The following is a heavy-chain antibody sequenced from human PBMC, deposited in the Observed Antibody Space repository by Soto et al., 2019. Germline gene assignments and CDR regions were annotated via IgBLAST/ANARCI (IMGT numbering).Heavy chain of an antibody. CDR1: GYTFTSYG. D-gene: IGHD3-10*01. CDR2: ISAYNGNT. CDR3: ARDHWGLLWFGELNPWRKYYFDY. J-gene: IGHJ4*02. Sequence: QVQLVQSGAEVKKPGASVKVSCKASGYTFTSYGISWVRQAPGQGLEWMGWISAYNGNTNYAQKLQGRVTMTTDTSTSTAYMELRSLRSDDTTVYYCARDHWGLLWFGELNPWRKYYFDYWGQGTLVTVSS. V-gene: IGHV1-18*01.